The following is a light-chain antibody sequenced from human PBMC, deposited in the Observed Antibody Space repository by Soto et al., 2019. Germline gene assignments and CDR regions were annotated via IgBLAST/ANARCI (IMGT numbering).Light chain of an antibody. J-gene: IGKJ4*01. V-gene: IGKV1-5*03. CDR2: KAS. CDR1: QSISSW. CDR3: QQYKSYSLT. Sequence: DIQMTQSPSTLSASVGYRVTITCRASQSISSWLAWYQQKPGKAPKLLIYKASSLESGVPSRFSGSGSGTEFTLAISSLQADDFATYYCQQYKSYSLTFGGGTKGDIK.